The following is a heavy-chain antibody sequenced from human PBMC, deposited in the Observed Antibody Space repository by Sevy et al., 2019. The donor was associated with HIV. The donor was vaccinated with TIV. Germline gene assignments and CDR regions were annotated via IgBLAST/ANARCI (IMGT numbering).Heavy chain of an antibody. V-gene: IGHV3-53*01. CDR1: GFTVSSNY. CDR2: IYSGGST. D-gene: IGHD3-10*01. CDR3: ARDSGGYHGVFDY. Sequence: GGSLRLSCAASGFTVSSNYMSWVRQAPGKGLEWVSVIYSGGSTYYADSVKGRFTISRDNSKNTLYLQMNSLRAEDTAVYYCARDSGGYHGVFDYWGPGTLVTVSS. J-gene: IGHJ4*02.